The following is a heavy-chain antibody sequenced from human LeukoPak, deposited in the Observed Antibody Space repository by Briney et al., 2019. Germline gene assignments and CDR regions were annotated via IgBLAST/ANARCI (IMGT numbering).Heavy chain of an antibody. D-gene: IGHD3-3*01. CDR3: ARGRENYDFWSVCEYYFDY. V-gene: IGHV1-8*01. J-gene: IGHJ4*02. CDR2: MNPNSGNT. Sequence: ASVKVSCKASGYTFTSYDINWVRQATGQGLEWMGWMNPNSGNTGYAQKFQGRVTMTRNTSISTAYMELSSLRSEDTAVYYCARGRENYDFWSVCEYYFDYWGQGTLVTVSS. CDR1: GYTFTSYD.